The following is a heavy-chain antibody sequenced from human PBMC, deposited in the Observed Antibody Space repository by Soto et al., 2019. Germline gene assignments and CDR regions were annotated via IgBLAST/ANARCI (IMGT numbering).Heavy chain of an antibody. V-gene: IGHV3-30*18. CDR3: AKARAYYYDSSALGDY. CDR2: ISYDGSNK. D-gene: IGHD3-22*01. Sequence: GGFLRLSCAASGFTFSSYGMHWVRQAPGKGLEWVAVISYDGSNKYYADSVKGRFTISRDNSKNTLYLQMNSLRAEDTAVYYCAKARAYYYDSSALGDYWGQGT. CDR1: GFTFSSYG. J-gene: IGHJ4*02.